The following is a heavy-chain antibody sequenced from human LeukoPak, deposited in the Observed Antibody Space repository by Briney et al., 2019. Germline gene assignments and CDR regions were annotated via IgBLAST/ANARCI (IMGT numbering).Heavy chain of an antibody. CDR1: GFSFIAYS. CDR2: INGRGGST. CDR3: AKVYSVYYFGY. D-gene: IGHD5/OR15-5a*01. Sequence: GGSLRLSCAASGFSFIAYSMSWVRQAPGKELEWVSTINGRGGSTYYADSVKGRFTISRDNAKHTLYLHMNRLRAEDSAVYYCAKVYSVYYFGYWGQGTLVTVSS. J-gene: IGHJ4*02. V-gene: IGHV3-23*01.